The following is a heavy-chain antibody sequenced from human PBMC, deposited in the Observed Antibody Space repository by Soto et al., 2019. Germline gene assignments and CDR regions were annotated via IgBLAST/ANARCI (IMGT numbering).Heavy chain of an antibody. J-gene: IGHJ4*02. CDR2: ISGSGGST. V-gene: IGHV3-23*01. Sequence: GGSLRLSCAASGFTFSSYSMSWVRQAPGKGLEWVSAISGSGGSTYYADSVKGRFTISRDNSKNTLYLQMNSLRAEDTAVYYCAKGSLGQLLTFDYWGQGTLVTVSS. D-gene: IGHD2-2*01. CDR1: GFTFSSYS. CDR3: AKGSLGQLLTFDY.